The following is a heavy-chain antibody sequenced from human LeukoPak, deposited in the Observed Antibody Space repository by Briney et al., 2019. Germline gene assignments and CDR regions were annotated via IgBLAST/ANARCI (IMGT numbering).Heavy chain of an antibody. CDR3: AKPEVGVASIDC. J-gene: IGHJ4*02. CDR2: ISSGGTP. D-gene: IGHD2-2*01. V-gene: IGHV3-23*01. Sequence: GGSLRLSCGASGFTFTSSAMTWVRQAPGKGLEWVSAISSGGTPYYAASVRVRFIISRDTSTNTLYLQVKSLTAEDTAVYYCAKPEVGVASIDCWGQGTLVTVSS. CDR1: GFTFTSSA.